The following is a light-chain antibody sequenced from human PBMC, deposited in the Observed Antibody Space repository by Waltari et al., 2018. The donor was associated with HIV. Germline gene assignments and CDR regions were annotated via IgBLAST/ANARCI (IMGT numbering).Light chain of an antibody. CDR3: AAWDASLSVWV. Sequence: QSVLSQPPSASGTPGQRVTISCSGSSSTIGSNFVYWYRPLPGTAPKLLIYRRNQRPSGVPDRFSGSKSGTSASLAISGLRSENEADYYCAAWDASLSVWVFGGGTKLTVL. V-gene: IGLV1-47*01. CDR1: SSTIGSNF. J-gene: IGLJ3*02. CDR2: RRN.